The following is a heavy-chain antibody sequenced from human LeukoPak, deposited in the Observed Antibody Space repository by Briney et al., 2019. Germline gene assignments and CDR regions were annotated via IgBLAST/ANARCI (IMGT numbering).Heavy chain of an antibody. CDR3: ARRGGPGAAASNTDYFDY. J-gene: IGHJ4*02. V-gene: IGHV5-51*01. D-gene: IGHD6-13*01. CDR1: GYSFTSYW. Sequence: GESLKISCKGSGYSFTSYWIGWVRQMPGKGLEWMGIIYPGDSDTRYSPSFQGQVTISADKSISTAYLQWSSLKASDTAMYYCARRGGPGAAASNTDYFDYWGQGTLVTVSS. CDR2: IYPGDSDT.